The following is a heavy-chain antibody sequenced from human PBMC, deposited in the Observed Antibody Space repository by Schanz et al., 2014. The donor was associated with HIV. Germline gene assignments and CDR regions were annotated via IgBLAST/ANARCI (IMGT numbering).Heavy chain of an antibody. J-gene: IGHJ4*02. CDR1: GGSFSGYY. V-gene: IGHV4-34*01. CDR2: INNSENT. CDR3: ARDNDPYYYDSRGYYDRLFDY. D-gene: IGHD3-22*01. Sequence: QVQLQQWGAGLLRPSETLSLTCAVYGGSFSGYYWSWIRQPPGKGLEWIGAINNSENTNYTPSLKCRVTILLDKPKTELSRKRPSVPAADTAVYYCARDNDPYYYDSRGYYDRLFDYWGQGTLVTVSS.